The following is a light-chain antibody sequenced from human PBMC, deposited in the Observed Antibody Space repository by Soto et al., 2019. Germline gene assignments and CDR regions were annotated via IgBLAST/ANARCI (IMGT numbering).Light chain of an antibody. CDR2: DGS. V-gene: IGKV3-11*01. Sequence: EIVLTQSPATLSLSPGERATLSCRASQSVSSYLAWYQQKPGQAPGLLIYDGSNRATGIPARFSGSGSGTDFTRTISSLEPEDFAVYYWQQRSNWPPEVTFGPGTKVDIK. J-gene: IGKJ3*01. CDR3: QQRSNWPPEVT. CDR1: QSVSSY.